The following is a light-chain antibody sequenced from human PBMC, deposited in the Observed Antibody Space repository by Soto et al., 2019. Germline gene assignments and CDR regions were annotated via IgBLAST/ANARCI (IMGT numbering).Light chain of an antibody. CDR3: QSFDSSLSVDVL. CDR2: NND. Sequence: QSVLTQPPSVSGAPGQRVTISCSGSSSNIGAGYDVQWYQQLPGTAPKLLIYNNDNRPSGVPDRFSGSKSGTSASLAITGLQAEDEADYYCQSFDSSLSVDVLFGGGTKVTVL. CDR1: SSNIGAGYD. J-gene: IGLJ2*01. V-gene: IGLV1-40*01.